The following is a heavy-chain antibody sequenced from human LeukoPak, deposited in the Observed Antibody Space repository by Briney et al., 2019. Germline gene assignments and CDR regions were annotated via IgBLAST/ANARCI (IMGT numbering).Heavy chain of an antibody. D-gene: IGHD3-16*01. CDR2: ISSSSSYI. J-gene: IGHJ4*02. CDR3: VCLGLGGLSLD. Sequence: GGSLRLSCAASGFTFSSYSMNWVRQAPGKGLEWVSSISSSSSYIYYTDSVKGRFTISRDNAKKSLYLQMNSLRVEDTAVYYCVCLGLGGLSLDWGQGTLVTVSS. CDR1: GFTFSSYS. V-gene: IGHV3-21*01.